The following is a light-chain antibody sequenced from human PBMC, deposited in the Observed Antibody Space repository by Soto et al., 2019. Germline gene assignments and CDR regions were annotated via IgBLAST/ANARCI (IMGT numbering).Light chain of an antibody. CDR3: QQYGNPPPNA. Sequence: EIGLTQSPGTLSLSPGERATLSCRASQSVSSSYLAWYQQKPGQAPRVLIHGASSRATGIPDRFSGSGSGTDFTLTISRLEPEDCAVYFCQQYGNPPPNAFGQGTKVEIK. CDR2: GAS. V-gene: IGKV3-20*01. J-gene: IGKJ2*01. CDR1: QSVSSSY.